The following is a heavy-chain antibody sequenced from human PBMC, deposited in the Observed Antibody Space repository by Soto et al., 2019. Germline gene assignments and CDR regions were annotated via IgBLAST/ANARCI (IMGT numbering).Heavy chain of an antibody. Sequence: EVQLLESGGGLVQPGESLRLSCAFSGFIFGNYMMTWVRQAPGKGLEWVSTIRDGGETTYYADSVKGRFTISRDNSKNTLYLQMDSRGVEDTAVYYCAPHVHCSGGSCHYDAFDIRGQGTMFTVSS. D-gene: IGHD2-15*01. CDR3: APHVHCSGGSCHYDAFDI. CDR1: GFIFGNYM. J-gene: IGHJ3*02. V-gene: IGHV3-23*01. CDR2: IRDGGETT.